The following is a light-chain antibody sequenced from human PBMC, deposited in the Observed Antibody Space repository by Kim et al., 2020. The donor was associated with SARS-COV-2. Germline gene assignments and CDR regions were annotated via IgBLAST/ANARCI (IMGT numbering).Light chain of an antibody. Sequence: DIVMTQSPATLSVSPGERATLSCRASHSVAGKLAWYQQKPGQAPRLLIYGASVRATGIPARFSGSGFGTEFTLTISSLQSEDFAVYYCQEYNNWPALSFGGGTKVDIK. V-gene: IGKV3D-15*01. CDR2: GAS. J-gene: IGKJ4*01. CDR3: QEYNNWPALS. CDR1: HSVAGK.